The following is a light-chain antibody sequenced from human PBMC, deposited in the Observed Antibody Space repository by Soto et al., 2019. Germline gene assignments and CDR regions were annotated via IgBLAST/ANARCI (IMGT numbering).Light chain of an antibody. Sequence: DIQMTQSPSTLSASVGDRVTITCRASQRISSWLAWYQQKPGKAPKLLIYWASTRESGVPDRFVGGGSGTDFTLTISSLQAEDAAIYYCQQYYSSLVTFGGGTKVEIK. CDR1: QRISSW. CDR2: WAS. J-gene: IGKJ4*01. CDR3: QQYYSSLVT. V-gene: IGKV1-5*03.